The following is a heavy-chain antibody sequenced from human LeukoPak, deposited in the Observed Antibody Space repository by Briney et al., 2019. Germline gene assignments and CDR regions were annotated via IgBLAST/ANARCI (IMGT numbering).Heavy chain of an antibody. D-gene: IGHD6-6*01. J-gene: IGHJ4*02. CDR2: IRYYGSNK. V-gene: IGHV3-30*02. CDR1: GYTFSSYG. CDR3: AKDGVAARLGGDY. Sequence: GGSLRLSCAASGYTFSSYGMHWVRQAPGKGLEWVAFIRYYGSNKYYADSVKGRFTISRDNSKNTLYLQMNSLRAEDTAVYYCAKDGVAARLGGDYWGQGTLVTVSS.